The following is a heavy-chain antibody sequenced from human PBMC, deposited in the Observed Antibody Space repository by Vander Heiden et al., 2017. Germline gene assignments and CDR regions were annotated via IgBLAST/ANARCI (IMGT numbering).Heavy chain of an antibody. Sequence: VVQPGRSLRLSCAASGFTFSSYAMHWVRQAPGKGLEWVAVIAKYGSNKYCADSVKGRFTISRDNSKNTLYLQMNSLRAEDTAVYYCARDLALSWNSYGYLGYWGQGTLVTVSS. J-gene: IGHJ4*02. CDR3: ARDLALSWNSYGYLGY. CDR1: GFTFSSYA. V-gene: IGHV3-30-3*01. CDR2: IAKYGSNK. D-gene: IGHD5-18*01.